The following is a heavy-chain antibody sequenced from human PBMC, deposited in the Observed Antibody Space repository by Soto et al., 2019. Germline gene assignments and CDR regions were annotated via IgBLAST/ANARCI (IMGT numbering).Heavy chain of an antibody. D-gene: IGHD3-3*01. CDR3: VRDFGDLHDFWSGSDY. J-gene: IGHJ4*02. CDR2: VFHSGTT. V-gene: IGHV4-38-2*02. CDR1: GYSINSGYC. Sequence: SETLSLTCAVSGYSINSGYCWGWIRQSPGKGLEWIGSVFHSGTTYSTPSLKTRLTISVDTSKNQFSLDLNAVTAADTAVYYCVRDFGDLHDFWSGSDYWGPGIPVTVSS.